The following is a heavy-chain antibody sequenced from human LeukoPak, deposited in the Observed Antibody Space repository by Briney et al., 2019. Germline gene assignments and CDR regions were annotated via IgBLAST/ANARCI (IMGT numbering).Heavy chain of an antibody. Sequence: GGSLRLSCAASGFMFDDYTMHWVRQAPGTGLEWVSLINWDGGSTYYAGSVKGRFTISRDNSKNSLYLQMSSLRTEDTALYYCAKGDVDSPMNFYHWGQGTLVTVSS. CDR3: AKGDVDSPMNFYH. CDR1: GFMFDDYT. CDR2: INWDGGST. V-gene: IGHV3-43*01. J-gene: IGHJ4*02. D-gene: IGHD5-18*01.